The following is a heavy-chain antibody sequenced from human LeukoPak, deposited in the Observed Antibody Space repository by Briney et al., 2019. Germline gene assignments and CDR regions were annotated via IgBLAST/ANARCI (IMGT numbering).Heavy chain of an antibody. D-gene: IGHD3-3*01. CDR1: GFTFTNAW. Sequence: GGSLRLSCAASGFTFTNAWMSWVRQAPGRGLEWVGRIKNKGDGGARDYAAPVKGRFTISRDDSKNTLYLQMNSLKTEDTAVYYCAKYYDFWSVVYPKNGFDHWGQGTLVTVSS. CDR2: IKNKGDGGAR. V-gene: IGHV3-15*01. CDR3: AKYYDFWSVVYPKNGFDH. J-gene: IGHJ5*02.